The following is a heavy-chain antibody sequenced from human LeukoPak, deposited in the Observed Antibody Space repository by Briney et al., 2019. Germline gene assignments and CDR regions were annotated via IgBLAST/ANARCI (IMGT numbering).Heavy chain of an antibody. CDR3: ASKIVVVVAAAYDY. J-gene: IGHJ4*02. D-gene: IGHD2-15*01. Sequence: PGGSLRLSCAASGFTFSSYAMHWVRQAPGKGLEWVAVISYDGSNKYYADSVKGRFTISRDNSKNTLYLQMNSLRAEDTAVYYCASKIVVVVAAAYDYWGQGTLVTVSS. CDR1: GFTFSSYA. CDR2: ISYDGSNK. V-gene: IGHV3-30-3*01.